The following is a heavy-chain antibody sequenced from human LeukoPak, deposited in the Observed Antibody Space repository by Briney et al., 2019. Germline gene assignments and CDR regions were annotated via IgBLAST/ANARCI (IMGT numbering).Heavy chain of an antibody. Sequence: SETLSLTCTVSGGSISSYYWSWIRQPAGKGLEWIGYIYYSESTNYNPSLKSRVTISVDTSKNQFSLKLSSVTAADTAVYYCARRGTFTLYGVYAKEQLRYFDLWGRGTLVTVSS. CDR2: IYYSEST. D-gene: IGHD4-17*01. J-gene: IGHJ2*01. V-gene: IGHV4-59*08. CDR1: GGSISSYY. CDR3: ARRGTFTLYGVYAKEQLRYFDL.